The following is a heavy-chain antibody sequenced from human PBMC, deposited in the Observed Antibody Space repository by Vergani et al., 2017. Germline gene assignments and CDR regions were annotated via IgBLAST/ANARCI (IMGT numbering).Heavy chain of an antibody. D-gene: IGHD3-10*01. J-gene: IGHJ4*02. CDR2: IYHSGST. V-gene: IGHV4-38-2*01. CDR3: ARQPSPVGEDY. CDR1: GYSISSGYY. Sequence: QVQLQESGPGLVKPSQTLSLTCAVSGYSISSGYYWCWIRQPPGKGLEWIGSIYHSGSTYYNPSLKSRVTISVDTSKNQFSLKLSSVTAADPAVYYCARQPSPVGEDYWGQGTLVTVSS.